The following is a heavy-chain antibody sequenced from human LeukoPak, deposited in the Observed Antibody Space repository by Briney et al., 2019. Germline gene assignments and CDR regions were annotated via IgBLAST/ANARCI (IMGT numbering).Heavy chain of an antibody. CDR1: GFTFSTHW. Sequence: GGSLRLSCSASGFTFSTHWMHWVRQAPGKGLVWVSRINSDGSSTNYADSVKGRFTISRDNAKNTLHLQMNSLRAEDTAVYYCARGARGSGTASDYWGQGTLVTVSS. D-gene: IGHD3-10*01. CDR2: INSDGSST. CDR3: ARGARGSGTASDY. J-gene: IGHJ4*02. V-gene: IGHV3-74*01.